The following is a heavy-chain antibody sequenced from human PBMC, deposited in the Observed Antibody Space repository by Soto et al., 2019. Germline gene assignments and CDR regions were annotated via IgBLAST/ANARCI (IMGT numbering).Heavy chain of an antibody. Sequence: GGSLRLSCAASGFTFSSYWMSWVRQAPGKGLEWVANIKQDGSEKYYVDSVKGRFTISRDNAKNSLYLQMNSLRAEDTAVYYCARWVPAMAEVYFDYWGQGTLVTVSS. V-gene: IGHV3-7*03. CDR1: GFTFSSYW. D-gene: IGHD5-18*01. CDR3: ARWVPAMAEVYFDY. CDR2: IKQDGSEK. J-gene: IGHJ4*02.